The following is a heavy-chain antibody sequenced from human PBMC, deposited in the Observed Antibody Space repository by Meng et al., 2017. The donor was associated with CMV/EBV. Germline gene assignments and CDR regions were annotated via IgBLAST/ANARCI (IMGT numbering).Heavy chain of an antibody. V-gene: IGHV3-23*03. CDR2: IYSGGSST. J-gene: IGHJ4*02. CDR3: AKDVGDFWSPHDC. D-gene: IGHD3-3*01. CDR1: GFTFSSYA. Sequence: GESLKISCAASGFTFSSYAMSWVRQAPGKGLEWVSVIYSGGSSTYYADSVKGRFTISRDSSKSTLYLQMNSLRAEDTAVYYCAKDVGDFWSPHDCWGQGTLVTVSS.